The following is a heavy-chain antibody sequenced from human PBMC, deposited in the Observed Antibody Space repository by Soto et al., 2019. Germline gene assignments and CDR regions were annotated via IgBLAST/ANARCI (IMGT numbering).Heavy chain of an antibody. D-gene: IGHD2-21*02. V-gene: IGHV3-23*04. CDR1: GFTFSSYG. CDR2: IGVSGVDT. CDR3: AIWGAYCDGDCTRAH. J-gene: IGHJ4*02. Sequence: EVQVVQSGGGSVQPGGSLRLSCAASGFTFSSYGMTWVRQAPGKGLEWVAGIGVSGVDTKYADSVKGRFIIARDNSMNKMYLQMNNLRVEDTAVYFCAIWGAYCDGDCTRAHWGQGTLVTVSS.